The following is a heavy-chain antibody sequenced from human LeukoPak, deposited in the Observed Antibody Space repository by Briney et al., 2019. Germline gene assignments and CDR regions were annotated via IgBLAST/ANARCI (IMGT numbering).Heavy chain of an antibody. V-gene: IGHV3-23*01. CDR3: ARAYGGLIDY. D-gene: IGHD3-16*01. Sequence: GGSLRLSCAASGFTFTNYAMTWVRQAPGKGLEWVSSISASGVMTYYADSVKGRFTISKDNSKNTLYLQMNSLSGDDTSMYFCARAYGGLIDYWGQGTLVTVSS. J-gene: IGHJ4*02. CDR2: ISASGVMT. CDR1: GFTFTNYA.